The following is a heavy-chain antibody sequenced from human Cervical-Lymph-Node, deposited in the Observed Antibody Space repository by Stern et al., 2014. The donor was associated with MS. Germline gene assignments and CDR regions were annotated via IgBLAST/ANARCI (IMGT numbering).Heavy chain of an antibody. Sequence: QLVESGAEVRKPGSSVKVSCEASGDTFSNYAITWVRQAPGQGLEWVGDIIPLFGMANYAQKSQGRVTITADKSTNIAYMELRSLRSEDTAVYFCARRIGITGTADYGMDVWGQGTTVTVSS. D-gene: IGHD1-7*01. CDR3: ARRIGITGTADYGMDV. CDR1: GDTFSNYA. CDR2: IIPLFGMA. J-gene: IGHJ6*02. V-gene: IGHV1-69*17.